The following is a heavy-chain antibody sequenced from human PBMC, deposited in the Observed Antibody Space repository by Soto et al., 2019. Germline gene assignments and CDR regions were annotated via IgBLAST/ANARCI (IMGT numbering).Heavy chain of an antibody. CDR3: AHRVEYYFDY. CDR2: IYWDDDK. CDR1: GFSLSTSGVG. Sequence: QITLKESGPTLVKPTQTLTLTCTFSGFSLSTSGVGVGWIRQPPGKALEWLALIYWDDDKRYSPSLKSRLTITKDTPKHQVVLTMTNMDPVDTATYYCAHRVEYYFDYWGQGTLVTVSS. J-gene: IGHJ4*02. V-gene: IGHV2-5*02. D-gene: IGHD1-1*01.